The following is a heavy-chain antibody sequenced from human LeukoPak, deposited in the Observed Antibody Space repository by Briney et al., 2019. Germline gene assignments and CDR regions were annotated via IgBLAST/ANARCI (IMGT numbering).Heavy chain of an antibody. V-gene: IGHV4-59*01. J-gene: IGHJ4*02. CDR3: ARTGYDSSGYYNDY. D-gene: IGHD3-22*01. Sequence: SETLSLTCTFSGGSISSYYWSWIRQPPGKGLEWIGYIYYSGSTNYNPSLKSRVTISVDTSKNQFSLKLSSVTAADTAVYYCARTGYDSSGYYNDYWGQGTLVTVSS. CDR1: GGSISSYY. CDR2: IYYSGST.